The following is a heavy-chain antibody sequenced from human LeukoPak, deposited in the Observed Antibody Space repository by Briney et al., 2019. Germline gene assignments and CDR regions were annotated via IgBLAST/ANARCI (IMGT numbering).Heavy chain of an antibody. CDR1: GGSISSSSYY. CDR2: IYYSGST. CDR3: ARRYCSGGSCYLFDY. V-gene: IGHV4-39*01. Sequence: SETLSLTCTVSGGSISSSSYYWGWIRQPPGNGLEWIGSIYYSGSTYYNPSLKSRVTISVDTSKNQFSLKLSSVTAADTAVCYCARRYCSGGSCYLFDYWGQGTLVTVSS. J-gene: IGHJ4*02. D-gene: IGHD2-15*01.